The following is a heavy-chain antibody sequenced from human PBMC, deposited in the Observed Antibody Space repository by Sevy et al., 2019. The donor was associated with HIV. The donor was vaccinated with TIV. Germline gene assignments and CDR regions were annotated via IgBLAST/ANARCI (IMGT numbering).Heavy chain of an antibody. D-gene: IGHD3-10*01. CDR1: GFTFSSYA. V-gene: IGHV3-23*01. Sequence: GGSLRLSCAASGFTFSSYAMSWVRQAPGKGLEWVSAISGSGGSTYYADSVKGRFTISRDNSKNTLYLQMDSLRADDTAIYYCAKGMTYYEIWGQGTMVTVSS. CDR2: ISGSGGST. CDR3: AKGMTYYEI. J-gene: IGHJ3*02.